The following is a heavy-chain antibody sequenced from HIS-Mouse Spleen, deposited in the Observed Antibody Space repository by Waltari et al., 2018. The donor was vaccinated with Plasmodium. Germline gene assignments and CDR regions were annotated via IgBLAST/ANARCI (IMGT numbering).Heavy chain of an antibody. V-gene: IGHV3-7*01. CDR1: GFTFSSYW. CDR2: IKQEGSEK. J-gene: IGHJ3*02. D-gene: IGHD7-27*01. CDR3: ARLRRANWGMADAFDI. Sequence: EVQLVESGGGLVQPGGSLRLSCAASGFTFSSYWMSWVRPAPGKGLEWVANIKQEGSEKYYVDSVKGRFTISRDNAKNSLYLQMNSLRAEDTAVYYCARLRRANWGMADAFDIWGQGTMVTVSS.